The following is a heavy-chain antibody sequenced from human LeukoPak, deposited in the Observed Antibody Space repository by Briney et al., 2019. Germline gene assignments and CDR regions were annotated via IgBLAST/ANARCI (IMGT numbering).Heavy chain of an antibody. Sequence: GGSLRLSCAASGFTFRTYAMHWVRQAPGRGLEGVAFIRYDGTDDYYGDSVKGRFTISRDNSKNTLYLQMNSLRTDDTAVYYCAKDEETTYGDYLSLAYWGQGTLVTVSS. D-gene: IGHD4-17*01. CDR2: IRYDGTDD. CDR3: AKDEETTYGDYLSLAY. V-gene: IGHV3-30*02. CDR1: GFTFRTYA. J-gene: IGHJ4*02.